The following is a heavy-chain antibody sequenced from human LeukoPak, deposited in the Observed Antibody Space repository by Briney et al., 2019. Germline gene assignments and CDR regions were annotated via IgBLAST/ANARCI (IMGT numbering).Heavy chain of an antibody. V-gene: IGHV4-4*07. J-gene: IGHJ6*03. Sequence: SETLSLTCTVSGGSISSYYWSWIRQPAGKGLEWIGRIYTSGSTNYNPSLKSRVTMSVDTSKHQFSLKLSSVTAADTAVYYCARDLADIVATYYYYYMDVWGKGTTVTVSS. D-gene: IGHD5-12*01. CDR3: ARDLADIVATYYYYYMDV. CDR2: IYTSGST. CDR1: GGSISSYY.